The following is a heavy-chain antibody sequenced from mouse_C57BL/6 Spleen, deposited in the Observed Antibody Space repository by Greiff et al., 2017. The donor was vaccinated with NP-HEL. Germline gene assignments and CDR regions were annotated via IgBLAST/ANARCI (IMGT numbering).Heavy chain of an antibody. D-gene: IGHD2-5*01. CDR2: IDPSDSET. Sequence: QVQLKQPGAELVRPGSSVKLSCKASGYTFTSYWMHWVKQRPIQGLEWIGNIDPSDSETHYNQKFKDKATLTVDRSSSIAYMQLSSLTSEDSAVYYCARVGYSNFNFDYWGQGTTLTVSS. CDR1: GYTFTSYW. J-gene: IGHJ2*01. V-gene: IGHV1-52*01. CDR3: ARVGYSNFNFDY.